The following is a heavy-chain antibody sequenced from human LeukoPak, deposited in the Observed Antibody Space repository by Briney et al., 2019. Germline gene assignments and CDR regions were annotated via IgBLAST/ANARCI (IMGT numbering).Heavy chain of an antibody. CDR2: IYPGDFDT. J-gene: IGHJ3*02. D-gene: IGHD6-6*01. V-gene: IGHV5-51*01. CDR3: ARAPLRVAARPRAFDI. CDR1: GYSFTTYW. Sequence: GESLKISCKASGYSFTTYWIGWVRQMPGKGLEWMGIIYPGDFDTRYSPSFQGRVTISADKSISTAYLQWSSLKASDTAMYYCARAPLRVAARPRAFDIWGQGTMVTVSS.